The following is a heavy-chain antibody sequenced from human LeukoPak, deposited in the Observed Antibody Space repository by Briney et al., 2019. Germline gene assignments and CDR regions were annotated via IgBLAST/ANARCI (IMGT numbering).Heavy chain of an antibody. CDR2: INPNSGGT. CDR3: ARAWVSMVRGVIIA. V-gene: IGHV1-2*02. D-gene: IGHD3-10*01. J-gene: IGHJ5*02. Sequence: GASVKVSCKASGYTFTGYYMHWVRQAPGQGLEWMGWINPNSGGTNYAQKFQGRVTMTRDTSISTAYMELSRLRSDDTAVYYCARAWVSMVRGVIIAWGQGTLVTVSS. CDR1: GYTFTGYY.